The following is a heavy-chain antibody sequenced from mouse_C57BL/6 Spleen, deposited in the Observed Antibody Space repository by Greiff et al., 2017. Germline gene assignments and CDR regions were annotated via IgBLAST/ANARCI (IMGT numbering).Heavy chain of an antibody. D-gene: IGHD2-3*01. V-gene: IGHV1-55*01. J-gene: IGHJ4*01. CDR3: ARGGYYLYAMDD. CDR1: GYTFTSYW. Sequence: QVQLKQPGAELVKPGASVKMSCKASGYTFTSYWITWVKQRPGQGLEWIGDIYPGSGSTNYNEKFKSKATLTVDTSSSTAYMQLSSLTSEDSAVYYCARGGYYLYAMDDWGQGTSVTVSS. CDR2: IYPGSGST.